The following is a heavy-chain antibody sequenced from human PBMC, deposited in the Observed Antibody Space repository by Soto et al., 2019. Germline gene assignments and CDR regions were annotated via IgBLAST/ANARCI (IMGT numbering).Heavy chain of an antibody. CDR2: INPILSMS. D-gene: IGHD3-10*01. Sequence: QVQLVQSGAEVKKPGSSVRVSCKASGDTFTFYSINWVRQAPGLGLEWMGRINPILSMSNYAQRFQGRVTMTADKSTSTAYMELSSLRSEDPAMYYCASSYGSGYRAFDYWGQGARVTVSS. CDR1: GDTFTFYS. V-gene: IGHV1-69*02. J-gene: IGHJ4*02. CDR3: ASSYGSGYRAFDY.